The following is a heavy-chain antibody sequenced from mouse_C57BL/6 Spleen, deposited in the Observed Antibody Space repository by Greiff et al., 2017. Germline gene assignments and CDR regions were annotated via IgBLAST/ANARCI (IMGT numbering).Heavy chain of an antibody. V-gene: IGHV1-26*01. Sequence: EVQLQQSGPELVKPGASVKISCKASGYTFTDYYMNWVKQSHGKSLEWIGDINPNNGGTSYNQKFKGKATLTVDKSSSTAYMELRSLTSEDSAVYYCARANSNYEDYWGQGTTLTVSS. J-gene: IGHJ2*01. D-gene: IGHD2-5*01. CDR2: INPNNGGT. CDR3: ARANSNYEDY. CDR1: GYTFTDYY.